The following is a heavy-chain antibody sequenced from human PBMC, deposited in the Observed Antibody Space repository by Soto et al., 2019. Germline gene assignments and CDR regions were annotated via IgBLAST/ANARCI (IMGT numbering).Heavy chain of an antibody. CDR1: GFTFSSYG. J-gene: IGHJ3*02. CDR3: ARDKQVGYTTTVTTEPKLYDAFDI. Sequence: GGSLRLSCAASGFTFSSYGMHWVRQAPGKGLEWVAFIWYDGSNKYYADSVKGRFTISRDNSKNTLYLQMNSLRAEDTAVYYLARDKQVGYTTTVTTEPKLYDAFDIWGQGTMVTVSS. D-gene: IGHD4-17*01. V-gene: IGHV3-33*01. CDR2: IWYDGSNK.